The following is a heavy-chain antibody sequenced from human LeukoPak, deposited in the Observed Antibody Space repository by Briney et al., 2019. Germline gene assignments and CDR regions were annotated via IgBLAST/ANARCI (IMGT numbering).Heavy chain of an antibody. D-gene: IGHD3-22*01. CDR2: ISGSGGST. Sequence: GGSLRLSCAASGFTFTTYAMSWVRQAPGKGLEWVSHISGSGGSTYFADSVKGRFTISRDNSKNTLYLQMNSLKTGDTAVYYCTRPSYDSSVSGVVYWGQGTLVTVSS. CDR1: GFTFTTYA. J-gene: IGHJ4*02. V-gene: IGHV3-23*01. CDR3: TRPSYDSSVSGVVY.